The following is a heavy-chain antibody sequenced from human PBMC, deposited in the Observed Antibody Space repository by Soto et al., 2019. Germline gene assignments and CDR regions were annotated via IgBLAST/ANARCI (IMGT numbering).Heavy chain of an antibody. CDR1: GFTFRNYW. D-gene: IGHD3-22*01. CDR3: ARSSYDSSGYSKDYDF. Sequence: GSLRLSCAASGFTFRNYWMHWVRQAPGKGLVWVSRINSDGSTTSYADSVKGRFTISRDNAKNTLSLQMNSLRAEDTAVYFCARSSYDSSGYSKDYDFWGLGTLVTV. CDR2: INSDGSTT. V-gene: IGHV3-74*01. J-gene: IGHJ4*02.